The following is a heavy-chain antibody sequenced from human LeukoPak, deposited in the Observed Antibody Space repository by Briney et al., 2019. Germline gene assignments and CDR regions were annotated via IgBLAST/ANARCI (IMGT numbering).Heavy chain of an antibody. Sequence: GVSVKVSCKASGGTFSSYAISRVRQAPGQGLEWMARIIPIFGIANYAQKFQGRVTITADKSTSTAYMELSSLRSEDTAVYYCARHDYGDYFGYWGQGTLVTVSS. CDR3: ARHDYGDYFGY. CDR2: IIPIFGIA. D-gene: IGHD4-17*01. CDR1: GGTFSSYA. J-gene: IGHJ4*02. V-gene: IGHV1-69*04.